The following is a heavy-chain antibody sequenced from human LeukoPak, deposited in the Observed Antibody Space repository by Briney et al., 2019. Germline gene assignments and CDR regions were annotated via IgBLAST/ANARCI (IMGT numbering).Heavy chain of an antibody. Sequence: GGSLRLSCAASGFTFSDYYMTWIRQAPGKGLEWVSYISGVASDIYYGDSVKGRFTISRDNAKNSVYLQMNSLRAEDTAVYYCARGGALGMDVWGQGTTVTVSS. CDR3: ARGGALGMDV. J-gene: IGHJ6*02. CDR2: ISGVASDI. V-gene: IGHV3-11*04. CDR1: GFTFSDYY. D-gene: IGHD1-26*01.